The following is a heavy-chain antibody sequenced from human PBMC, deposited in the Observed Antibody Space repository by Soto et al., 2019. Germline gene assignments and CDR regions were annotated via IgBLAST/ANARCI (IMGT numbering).Heavy chain of an antibody. J-gene: IGHJ5*02. V-gene: IGHV1-18*01. Sequence: HLVQSGPEVKKPGASITVSCKTSGDTFTNFGLSWVRQAPGQGLEWMGWIATYNSNRNYAQKLQGRLTLTTDTSTSTAYMELKNLGYDDTAVHYCARVVRGVVNWFDPWGQGTLVTVSS. CDR2: IATYNSNR. CDR1: GDTFTNFG. D-gene: IGHD3-10*01. CDR3: ARVVRGVVNWFDP.